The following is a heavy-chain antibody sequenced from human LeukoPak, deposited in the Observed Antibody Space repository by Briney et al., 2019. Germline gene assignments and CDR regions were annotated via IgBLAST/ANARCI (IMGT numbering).Heavy chain of an antibody. J-gene: IGHJ4*02. V-gene: IGHV3-23*01. CDR2: ISGSGSNT. CDR3: ARGNGDYAIHPDY. CDR1: GFTLSSYA. D-gene: IGHD4-17*01. Sequence: GGSLRLSCAASGFTLSSYAMAWVRQAPGKGLEWVSAISGSGSNTYYADSVKGRFTISRDNSKSTLYLLINSLRADDTAVYYCARGNGDYAIHPDYWGQGTLVTVSS.